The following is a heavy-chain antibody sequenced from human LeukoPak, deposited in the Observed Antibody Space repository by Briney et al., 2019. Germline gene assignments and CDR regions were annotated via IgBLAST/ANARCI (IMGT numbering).Heavy chain of an antibody. V-gene: IGHV3-64*01. D-gene: IGHD3-22*01. J-gene: IGHJ4*02. CDR3: ARDDSSGYQADY. CDR1: GFTFSSYA. CDR2: ISSNGGST. Sequence: GSLRLSCAASGFTFSSYAMHWVRQAPGKGLEYVSAISSNGGSTYYANSVKGRFTISRDNSKNTLYLQMGSLRAEDMAVYYCARDDSSGYQADYWGQGTLVTVSS.